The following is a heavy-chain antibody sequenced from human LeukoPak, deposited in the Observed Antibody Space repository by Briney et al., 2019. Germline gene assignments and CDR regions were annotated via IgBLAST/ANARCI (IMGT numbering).Heavy chain of an antibody. Sequence: GGSLRLSCAASGFTFSSYSMNWVRQAPGKGLEWVSSISSSSSYIYYADSVKGRFTISRDNAKNSLYLQMNSLRAEDTAVCYCARAPGRLFDYWGQGTLVTVSS. CDR1: GFTFSSYS. D-gene: IGHD1-1*01. CDR3: ARAPGRLFDY. CDR2: ISSSSSYI. J-gene: IGHJ4*02. V-gene: IGHV3-21*01.